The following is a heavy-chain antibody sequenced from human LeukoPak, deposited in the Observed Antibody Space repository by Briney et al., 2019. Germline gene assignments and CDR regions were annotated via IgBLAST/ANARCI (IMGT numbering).Heavy chain of an antibody. CDR1: GFTLSSYA. Sequence: GGSLRLSCAASGFTLSSYAMSWVRQAPGEGLEWVSGISDNGGGTYYAASVKGRFTISRDNSKNMLYLQMNSLRAEDTAVYYRAKESGALGAPLYDYWGQGILVTGSS. J-gene: IGHJ4*02. CDR2: ISDNGGGT. CDR3: AKESGALGAPLYDY. D-gene: IGHD4/OR15-4a*01. V-gene: IGHV3-23*01.